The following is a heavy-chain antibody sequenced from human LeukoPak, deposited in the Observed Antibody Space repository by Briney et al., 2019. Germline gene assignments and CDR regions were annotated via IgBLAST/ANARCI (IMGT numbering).Heavy chain of an antibody. J-gene: IGHJ4*02. D-gene: IGHD3-22*01. Sequence: PGGSLRLSCAASGFTFDDYATHWVRQAPGKGLEWVSLISGDGGSTYYADSVKGRFTISRDNSKNSLYLQMNSLRTEDTALYYCAKNEGYWDSSGPDYWGQGTLVTVSS. CDR1: GFTFDDYA. V-gene: IGHV3-43*02. CDR2: ISGDGGST. CDR3: AKNEGYWDSSGPDY.